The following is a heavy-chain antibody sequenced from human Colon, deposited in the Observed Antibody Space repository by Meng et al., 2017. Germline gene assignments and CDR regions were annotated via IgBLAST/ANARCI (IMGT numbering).Heavy chain of an antibody. CDR2: ISSSSSYI. CDR1: GFTFSSYS. V-gene: IGHV3-21*01. D-gene: IGHD2-15*01. J-gene: IGHJ3*02. Sequence: GGSLRLSCAASGFTFSSYSMNWVRQAPWKGLEWVSSISSSSSYIYYADSVKGRFTISRDNAKNSLYLQMNSLRAEDTAVYYCARDRPQIFYAAKPTHDAFDIWGQGTMVTVSS. CDR3: ARDRPQIFYAAKPTHDAFDI.